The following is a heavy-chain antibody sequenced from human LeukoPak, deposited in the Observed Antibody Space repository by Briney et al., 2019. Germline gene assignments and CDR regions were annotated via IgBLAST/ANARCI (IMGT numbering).Heavy chain of an antibody. Sequence: PGGSLRLSCAASGFTFSSYGMHWVRQAPGEGLEWVAVISYDGSNKYYADSVKGRFTISRDNSKNTLYLQMNSLRAEDTAVYYCAKVNWNDTTRFDYWGQGTLVTVSS. D-gene: IGHD1-1*01. CDR2: ISYDGSNK. V-gene: IGHV3-30*18. CDR3: AKVNWNDTTRFDY. CDR1: GFTFSSYG. J-gene: IGHJ4*02.